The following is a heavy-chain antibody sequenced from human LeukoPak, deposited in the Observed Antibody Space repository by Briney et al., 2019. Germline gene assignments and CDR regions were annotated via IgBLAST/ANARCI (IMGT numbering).Heavy chain of an antibody. Sequence: GASVKVSCKVSGYTLTQLSVHWVRQAPGNGLEWRGGFDVEDGEIIYAQKFQGRVAMTEDTSTDTAYMELSSLRSEDTAVYYCATNRQIMILGVVIMPAFDIWGQGTMVTVSS. CDR1: GYTLTQLS. J-gene: IGHJ3*02. V-gene: IGHV1-24*01. D-gene: IGHD3-3*01. CDR2: FDVEDGEI. CDR3: ATNRQIMILGVVIMPAFDI.